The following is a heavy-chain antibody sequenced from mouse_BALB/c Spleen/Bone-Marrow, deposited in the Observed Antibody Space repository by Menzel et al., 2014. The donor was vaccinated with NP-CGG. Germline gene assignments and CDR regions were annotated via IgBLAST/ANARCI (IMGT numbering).Heavy chain of an antibody. CDR3: ARDHYAGSSYYTDFNL. J-gene: IGHJ2*01. V-gene: IGHV5-6-5*01. D-gene: IGHD1-1*02. Sequence: EESGGRLVTPGTPLTLTCTVSGIDLSIYAMSWVRQAPGKGLEYIGIISSEGSTYYANWAKGRFTISXTSTTVDLRITSPTTEDTATYFCARDHYAGSSYYTDFNLWGQGTLVTVSS. CDR2: ISSEGST. CDR1: GIDLSIYA.